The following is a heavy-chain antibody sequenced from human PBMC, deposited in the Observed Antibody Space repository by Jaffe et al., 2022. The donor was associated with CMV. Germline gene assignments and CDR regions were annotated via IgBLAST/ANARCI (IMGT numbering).Heavy chain of an antibody. CDR1: GFSFRSHG. D-gene: IGHD4-17*01. J-gene: IGHJ5*02. Sequence: QVHLVESGGGVVQPGRSLRLSCAASGFSFRSHGMHWVRQAPGKGLEWVAVISYDGRNKFYAESVEGRFTISRDNSNDILALQMSSLRPEDTAVYYCAKETYGDPASWGQGTLVTVSS. CDR2: ISYDGRNK. CDR3: AKETYGDPAS. V-gene: IGHV3-30*18.